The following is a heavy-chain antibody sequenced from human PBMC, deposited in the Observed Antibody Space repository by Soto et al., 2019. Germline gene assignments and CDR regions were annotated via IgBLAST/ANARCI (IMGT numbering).Heavy chain of an antibody. J-gene: IGHJ4*02. CDR2: IIPILGIA. D-gene: IGHD6-13*01. CDR1: GYTFTSYT. V-gene: IGHV1-69*02. Sequence: EASVKVSCKASGYTFTSYTISWVRQAPGQGLEWMGRIIPILGIANYAQKFQGRVTITADKSTSTAYMELSSLRSEDTAVYYCATFRGIAAAPFDYWGQGTLVTVSS. CDR3: ATFRGIAAAPFDY.